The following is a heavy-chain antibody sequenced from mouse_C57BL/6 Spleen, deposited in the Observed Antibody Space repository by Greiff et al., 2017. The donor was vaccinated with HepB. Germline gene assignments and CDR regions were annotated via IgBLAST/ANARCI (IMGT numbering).Heavy chain of an antibody. Sequence: EVQGVESGGGLVKPGGSLKLSCAASGFTFSSYAMSWVRQTPEKRLEWVATISDGGSYTYYPDNVKGRFTLSRDNAKNTRYLQMSHLKSEDTAMYYCARDQGGNYYDYWGQGTTLTVSS. CDR3: ARDQGGNYYDY. CDR1: GFTFSSYA. V-gene: IGHV5-4*01. CDR2: ISDGGSYT. D-gene: IGHD3-2*02. J-gene: IGHJ2*01.